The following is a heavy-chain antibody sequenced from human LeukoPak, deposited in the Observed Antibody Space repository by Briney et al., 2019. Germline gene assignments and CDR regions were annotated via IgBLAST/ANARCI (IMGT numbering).Heavy chain of an antibody. D-gene: IGHD3-9*01. CDR1: GFTFSSYS. V-gene: IGHV3-48*02. Sequence: GGSLRLSCTASGFTFSSYSMNWVRQAPGKGLEWVSHIGSSSSTMDYADSVKGRFTISRDDAKNSLFLQMNSLRDEDTAVYYCARGGDILTGYYHRLDYWGQGTLVTVSS. CDR3: ARGGDILTGYYHRLDY. J-gene: IGHJ4*02. CDR2: IGSSSSTM.